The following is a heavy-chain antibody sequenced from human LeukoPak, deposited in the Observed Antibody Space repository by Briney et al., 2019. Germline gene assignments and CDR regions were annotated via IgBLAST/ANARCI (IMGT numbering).Heavy chain of an antibody. CDR2: ISYDGSNK. CDR3: AKDRIYYDSSGYFNEDY. CDR1: GFTFSSYG. D-gene: IGHD3-22*01. Sequence: GGSLRLSCAASGFTFSSYGMHLVRQAPGKGLEWVAVISYDGSNKYYADSVKGRFTISRDNSKNTLYLQMNSLRAEDTAVYYCAKDRIYYDSSGYFNEDYWGQGTLVTVSS. J-gene: IGHJ4*02. V-gene: IGHV3-30*18.